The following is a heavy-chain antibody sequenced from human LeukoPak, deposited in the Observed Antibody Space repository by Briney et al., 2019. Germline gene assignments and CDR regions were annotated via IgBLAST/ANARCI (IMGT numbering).Heavy chain of an antibody. D-gene: IGHD2-15*01. CDR3: ARGRRASGGRKYYFDY. CDR2: MNPNSGNT. J-gene: IGHJ4*02. CDR1: GYTFTSYD. V-gene: IGHV1-8*01. Sequence: ASVKVSCKASGYTFTSYDINWVRQATGQGLEWMGWMNPNSGNTGYAQKFQGRVTMTRNTSISTAYMELSSLRSEDTAVYYCARGRRASGGRKYYFDYWGQGTLVTVSS.